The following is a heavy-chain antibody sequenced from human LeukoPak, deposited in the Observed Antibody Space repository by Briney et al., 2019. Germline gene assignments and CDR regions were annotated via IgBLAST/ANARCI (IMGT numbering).Heavy chain of an antibody. CDR3: ARGSSVAGYDFWSGYDWLDP. CDR2: IIPIFGTA. D-gene: IGHD3-3*01. CDR1: GGTFSSYA. V-gene: IGHV1-69*13. J-gene: IGHJ5*02. Sequence: ASVNVSCKASGGTFSSYAISWVRQAPGQGLEWMGGIIPIFGTANYAQKFQGRVTITADESTSTAYMELSSLRSEDTAVYYCARGSSVAGYDFWSGYDWLDPWGQGTLVTVSS.